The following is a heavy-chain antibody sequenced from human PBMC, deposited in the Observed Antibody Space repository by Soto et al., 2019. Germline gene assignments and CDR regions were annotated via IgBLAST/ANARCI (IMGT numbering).Heavy chain of an antibody. V-gene: IGHV3-7*03. D-gene: IGHD3-3*01. CDR2: IKQEGSEK. CDR3: ASTLYDFCSGYYWFSY. CDR1: GFTFSSYW. J-gene: IGHJ1*01. Sequence: HPGGSLRLSCAASGFTFSSYWMSWVRQAPGKGLEWVANIKQEGSEKYYVDSVRGRFTISRDNAKNSLYLQMNSLRAEDTAVYYCASTLYDFCSGYYWFSYWGQGTLVTVSS.